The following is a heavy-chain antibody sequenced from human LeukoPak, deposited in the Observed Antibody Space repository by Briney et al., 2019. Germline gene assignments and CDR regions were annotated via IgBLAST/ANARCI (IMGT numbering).Heavy chain of an antibody. CDR3: ARDWVRDEGY. D-gene: IGHD5-24*01. CDR1: GFTFSSYS. V-gene: IGHV3-21*01. Sequence: GGSLRLSCAASGFTFSSYSMNWVRQAPGKGLEWVSSISSSSSYIYYADSVKGRFTISRDNAKNSLCLQMNSLRAEDTAVYYCARDWVRDEGYWGQGTLVTVSS. J-gene: IGHJ4*02. CDR2: ISSSSSYI.